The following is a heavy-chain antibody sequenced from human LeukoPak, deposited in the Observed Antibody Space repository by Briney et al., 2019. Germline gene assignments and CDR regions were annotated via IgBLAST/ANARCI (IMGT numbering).Heavy chain of an antibody. Sequence: SETLSLTCTVSGGSISSGGYYWSWIRQPAGKGLEWIGRIYTSGSTNYNPSLKSRVTMSVDTSKNQFSLKLSSVTAADTAVYYCARDPAPAGGSYFEYWYFDLWGRGTLVTVSS. CDR2: IYTSGST. V-gene: IGHV4-61*02. CDR3: ARDPAPAGGSYFEYWYFDL. D-gene: IGHD1-26*01. J-gene: IGHJ2*01. CDR1: GGSISSGGYY.